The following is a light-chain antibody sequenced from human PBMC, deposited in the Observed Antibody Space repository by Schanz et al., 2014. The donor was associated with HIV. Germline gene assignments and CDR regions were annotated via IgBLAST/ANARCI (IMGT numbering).Light chain of an antibody. Sequence: QSVLTQPPSVSGAPGQRVTISCTGGSSNLGTNFQVHWYQQLPGTAPKLLIYNNNIRPSGVPDRFSGSKSGTSASLAITGLQPEDEADYYCCSYTTTSTYVFGAGTKLTVL. V-gene: IGLV1-40*01. CDR2: NNN. J-gene: IGLJ1*01. CDR1: SSNLGTNFQ. CDR3: CSYTTTSTYV.